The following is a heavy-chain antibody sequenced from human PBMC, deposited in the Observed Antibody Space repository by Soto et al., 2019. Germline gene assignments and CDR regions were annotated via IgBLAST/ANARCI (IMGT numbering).Heavy chain of an antibody. Sequence: GASLKISCKGSGYSFTSYWIGWVRQMPGKGLEWMGIIYPGDSDTRYSPSFQGQVTISADKSISTAYLQWSSLKASDTAMYYCARQAQQQLGGFDPWGQGTLVTVSS. V-gene: IGHV5-51*01. CDR1: GYSFTSYW. D-gene: IGHD6-13*01. CDR2: IYPGDSDT. J-gene: IGHJ5*02. CDR3: ARQAQQQLGGFDP.